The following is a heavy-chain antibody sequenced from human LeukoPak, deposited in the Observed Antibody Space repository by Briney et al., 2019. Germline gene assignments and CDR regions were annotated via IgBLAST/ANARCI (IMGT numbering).Heavy chain of an antibody. Sequence: GGSLRLSCAASGFTFSSYGMHWVRQAPGKGLEWVAVISYGGSNKYYADSVKGRFTISRDNSKNTLYLQMNSLRAEDTAVYYCAKVSSPDTVVVTATFDYWGQGTLVTVSS. D-gene: IGHD2-21*02. CDR3: AKVSSPDTVVVTATFDY. CDR1: GFTFSSYG. J-gene: IGHJ4*02. V-gene: IGHV3-30*18. CDR2: ISYGGSNK.